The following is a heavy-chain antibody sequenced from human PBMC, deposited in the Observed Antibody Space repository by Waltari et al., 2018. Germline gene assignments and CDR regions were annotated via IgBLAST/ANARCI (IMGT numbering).Heavy chain of an antibody. CDR1: GGSISSSSYY. CDR3: AGPLGLDAFDI. CDR2: IYYSGST. D-gene: IGHD3-16*01. J-gene: IGHJ3*02. Sequence: QLQLQESGPGLVKPSETLSLTCPVSGGSISSSSYYWGWIRQPPGKGLEWIGSIYYSGSTYYNPSLKSRVTISVDTSKNQFSLKLSSVTAADTAVYYCAGPLGLDAFDIWGQGTMVTVSS. V-gene: IGHV4-39*01.